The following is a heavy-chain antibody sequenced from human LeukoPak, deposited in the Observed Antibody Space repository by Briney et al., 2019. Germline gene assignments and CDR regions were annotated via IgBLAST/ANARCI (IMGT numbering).Heavy chain of an antibody. D-gene: IGHD1-26*01. J-gene: IGHJ4*02. CDR2: VWSGANNK. V-gene: IGHV3-33*06. Sequence: GGSLRLSCAASGFIFSTYGMHWVRQAPGKGRGWVAVVWSGANNKYYSDSVKGRFTISRDNSKNTLYLQMSSLRAEDTAVYYCAKDGQVGAIGYFDYRGQGTLVTVSS. CDR1: GFIFSTYG. CDR3: AKDGQVGAIGYFDY.